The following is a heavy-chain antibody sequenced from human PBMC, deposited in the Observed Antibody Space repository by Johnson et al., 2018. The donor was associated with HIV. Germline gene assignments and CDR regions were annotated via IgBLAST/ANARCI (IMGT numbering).Heavy chain of an antibody. CDR3: ISDIVVVVAVGELRAKHTFDI. CDR2: ISFDGTSK. Sequence: QVHLVESGGGLVQPGGSLRLSCAASGFTFSSYAMSWVRQAPGKGLEWVAFISFDGTSKYYGDSVKGRFTISRDNSKNTMFLQMNSLRAEDTAEYHNISDIVVVVAVGELRAKHTFDIWGQGKMVTVSS. D-gene: IGHD2-15*01. J-gene: IGHJ3*02. CDR1: GFTFSSYA. V-gene: IGHV3-33*08.